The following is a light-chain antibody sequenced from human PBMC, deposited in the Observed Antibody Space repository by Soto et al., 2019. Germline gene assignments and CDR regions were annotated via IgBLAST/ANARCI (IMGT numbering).Light chain of an antibody. J-gene: IGKJ3*01. Sequence: EIVLTQSPGTLSLSPGERATLSCRASQTVDSNYLAWYQQKLGQAPRLIIYEASSRATGIPDRFSGSGSGTDFTLTISRLEPEDFAVYYCQQYGRSSGFAFGPGTRVDI. V-gene: IGKV3-20*01. CDR3: QQYGRSSGFA. CDR2: EAS. CDR1: QTVDSNY.